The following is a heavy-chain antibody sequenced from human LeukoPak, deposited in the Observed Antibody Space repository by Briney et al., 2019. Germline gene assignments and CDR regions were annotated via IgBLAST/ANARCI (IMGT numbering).Heavy chain of an antibody. J-gene: IGHJ5*02. V-gene: IGHV6-1*01. CDR3: ARTRRYSSSSWFDP. CDR2: TYYRSKWYD. Sequence: SQTLSLTCAISGDSVSNNIAAWNWIRQSPSRGLEWLGRTYYRSKWYDDYAVSVKSRITINPDTSKNQFSLQLNSVTPEDTAVYYCARTRRYSSSSWFDPWGQGTLVTVSS. D-gene: IGHD6-6*01. CDR1: GDSVSNNIAA.